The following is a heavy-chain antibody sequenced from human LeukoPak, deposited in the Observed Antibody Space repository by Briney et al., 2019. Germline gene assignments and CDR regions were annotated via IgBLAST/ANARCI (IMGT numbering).Heavy chain of an antibody. CDR2: IWHSGST. D-gene: IGHD1-14*01. CDR3: AFYNRGWYFDY. Sequence: SGTLSLTCAVSGDSITSSNWWSWVRQPPGKGLEWIGEIWHSGSTNYNPSLRSRVALSVDKSKNQFSLKLSSVTAADTAMYYCAFYNRGWYFDYWGQGTLVTVSS. V-gene: IGHV4-4*02. CDR1: GDSITSSNW. J-gene: IGHJ4*02.